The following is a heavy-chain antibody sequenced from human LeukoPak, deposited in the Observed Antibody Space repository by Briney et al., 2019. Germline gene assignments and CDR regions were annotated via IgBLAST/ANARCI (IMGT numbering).Heavy chain of an antibody. V-gene: IGHV3-23*01. Sequence: GGSLRLSCAASGFTFSTFAMIWVRQPPGKGLEWVSSIFPSSDEIHYADSVRGRFTISRDNSKSTLSLQMNSLRAEDTAIYYCATYRQVLLPFESWGQGTLVTVSS. CDR1: GFTFSTFA. J-gene: IGHJ4*02. D-gene: IGHD2-8*02. CDR3: ATYRQVLLPFES. CDR2: IFPSSDEI.